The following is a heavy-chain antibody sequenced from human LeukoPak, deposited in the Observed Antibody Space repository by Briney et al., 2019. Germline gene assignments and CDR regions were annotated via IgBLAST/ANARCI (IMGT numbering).Heavy chain of an antibody. V-gene: IGHV4-59*12. D-gene: IGHD3-3*02. CDR1: GGSISSYY. J-gene: IGHJ6*02. CDR2: IYYSGST. Sequence: SETLSLTCTVSGGSISSYYWSWIRQPPGKGLEWIGYIYYSGSTYYNPSLKSRVTISVDTSKNQFSLKLSSVTAADTAVYYCAREDPRLAPFNVWGQGTTVAVSS. CDR3: AREDPRLAPFNV.